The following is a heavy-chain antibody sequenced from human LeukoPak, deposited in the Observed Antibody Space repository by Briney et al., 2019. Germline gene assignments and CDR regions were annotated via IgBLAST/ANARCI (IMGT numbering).Heavy chain of an antibody. CDR3: ARHSKPAASQRAFDY. CDR1: GGSISSYY. J-gene: IGHJ4*02. Sequence: SETLSLTCTVSGGSISSYYWSWIRQPPGKGLEWIAYIYSSGSTDYNPSLKSRVTMSVDTSKNQFSLKLSSVTAADTAVYYCARHSKPAASQRAFDYWGQGTLVTVSS. V-gene: IGHV4-4*09. D-gene: IGHD6-13*01. CDR2: IYSSGST.